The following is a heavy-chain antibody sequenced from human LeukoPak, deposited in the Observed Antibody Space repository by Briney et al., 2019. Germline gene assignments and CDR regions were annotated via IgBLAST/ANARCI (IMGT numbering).Heavy chain of an antibody. CDR1: GGSFSGYY. CDR3: AREPYYGSGSRWFDP. Sequence: SETLSLTCAVDGGSFSGYYWSWIRQPPGKGLEWIGEINHSGSTNYNPSLKSRVTISVDTSKNQFSLKLSSVTAADTAVYYCAREPYYGSGSRWFDPWGQGILVTVSS. D-gene: IGHD3-10*01. V-gene: IGHV4-34*01. CDR2: INHSGST. J-gene: IGHJ5*02.